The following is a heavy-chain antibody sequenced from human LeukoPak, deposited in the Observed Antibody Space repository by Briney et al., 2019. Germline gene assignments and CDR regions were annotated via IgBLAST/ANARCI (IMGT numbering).Heavy chain of an antibody. D-gene: IGHD3-3*01. V-gene: IGHV4-39*07. CDR3: ARAEYDFWSGYYLDY. J-gene: IGHJ4*02. CDR1: GGSISSSSYY. Sequence: SETLSLTCTVSGGSISSSSYYWGWIRQPPGKGLEWIGSIYYSGSTNYNPSLKSRVTISVDTSKNQFSLKLSSVTAADTAVYYCARAEYDFWSGYYLDYWGQGTLVTVSS. CDR2: IYYSGST.